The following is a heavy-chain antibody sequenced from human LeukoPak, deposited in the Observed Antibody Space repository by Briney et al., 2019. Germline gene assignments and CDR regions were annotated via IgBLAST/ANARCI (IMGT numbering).Heavy chain of an antibody. CDR3: ARELSTGIGYYYMDV. Sequence: GGSLRLSCAASGSTFDDYGMSWVRQAPGKGLEWVSSTNWNGGSTAYADSVKGRFTISRDNAKNSLYLQVNSLRAEDTALYYCARELSTGIGYYYMDVWGKGTTVTVSS. D-gene: IGHD2-21*02. CDR2: TNWNGGST. V-gene: IGHV3-20*04. CDR1: GSTFDDYG. J-gene: IGHJ6*03.